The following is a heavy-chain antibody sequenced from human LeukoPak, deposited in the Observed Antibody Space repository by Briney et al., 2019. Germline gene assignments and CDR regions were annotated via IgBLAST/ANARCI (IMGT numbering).Heavy chain of an antibody. J-gene: IGHJ5*02. V-gene: IGHV4-38-2*02. CDR1: GYSISSGYY. Sequence: SETLSLTCTVSGYSISSGYYWGWIRQPPGKGLEWIGSIYHSGSTYYNPSLKSRVTIPVDTSKNQFSLKLSSVTAADTAVYYCARAGWELLSASFDPWGQGTLVIVSS. CDR3: ARAGWELLSASFDP. D-gene: IGHD1-26*01. CDR2: IYHSGST.